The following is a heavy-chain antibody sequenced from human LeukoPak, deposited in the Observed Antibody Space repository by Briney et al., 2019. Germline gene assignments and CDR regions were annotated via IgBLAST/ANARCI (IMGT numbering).Heavy chain of an antibody. Sequence: GGSLRLSCAASGFTFSSYSMNWVRQAPGKGLEWVSSISSSSSYIYYADSVKGRFTISRDNSKNTLYLQMNSLRAEDTAVYYCARDKSPYSGSYESSFQHWGQGTLVTVSS. CDR1: GFTFSSYS. J-gene: IGHJ1*01. V-gene: IGHV3-21*01. D-gene: IGHD1-26*01. CDR2: ISSSSSYI. CDR3: ARDKSPYSGSYESSFQH.